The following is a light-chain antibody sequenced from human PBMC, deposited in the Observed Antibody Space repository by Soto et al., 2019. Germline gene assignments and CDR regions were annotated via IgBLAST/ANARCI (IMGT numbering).Light chain of an antibody. V-gene: IGKV3-15*01. Sequence: EIVMTQSPGTLSVSPGEGATLFCRASQSVRTKLAWYQQRAGQAPRLLMYGASTRATGIPDRFSGSGSGTEFTLTISSLQSEAFAVYYCQQYNSWPPITFGQGTRLEIK. J-gene: IGKJ5*01. CDR1: QSVRTK. CDR2: GAS. CDR3: QQYNSWPPIT.